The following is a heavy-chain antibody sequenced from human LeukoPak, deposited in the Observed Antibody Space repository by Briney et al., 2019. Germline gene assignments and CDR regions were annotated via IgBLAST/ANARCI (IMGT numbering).Heavy chain of an antibody. CDR3: ARGPGWGSGWS. D-gene: IGHD6-19*01. V-gene: IGHV3-21*01. CDR2: IDSSSSYI. J-gene: IGHJ5*02. CDR1: GFTFSSYS. Sequence: GGSLRLSCAASGFTFSSYSMNWVRQAPGKGLEWVSSIDSSSSYIYYADSVKGRITISRDNAKNSLYLQMNSLRAEDTAVYYCARGPGWGSGWSWGQGTLVTVSS.